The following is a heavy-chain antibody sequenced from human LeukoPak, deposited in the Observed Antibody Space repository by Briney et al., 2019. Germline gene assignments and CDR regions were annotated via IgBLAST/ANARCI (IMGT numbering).Heavy chain of an antibody. V-gene: IGHV4-34*01. Sequence: SETLSLTCAVYGGSFSGYYWSWIRQPPGKGLEWIGEINHSGSTNYNPSLKSRVTISVDTSKNQFSLKLSSVTAADTAVYYFASDRGSGSWYGRDYWGQGTLVTVSS. CDR3: ASDRGSGSWYGRDY. CDR1: GGSFSGYY. CDR2: INHSGST. J-gene: IGHJ4*02. D-gene: IGHD6-13*01.